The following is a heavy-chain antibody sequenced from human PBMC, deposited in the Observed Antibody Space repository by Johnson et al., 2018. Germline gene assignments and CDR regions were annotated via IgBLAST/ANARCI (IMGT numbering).Heavy chain of an antibody. CDR2: ISNTGDTI. V-gene: IGHV3-23*04. CDR3: AKDLHWYAMDV. J-gene: IGHJ6*02. Sequence: VQLVESGGGLVQPGGSLTLSCEVSGFTLSSYFMCWVRQAPGQGLEWLSDISNTGDTIHYANSVKGRFTITRDTSKNTRYLQMNGLRAEDTAVYYCAKDLHWYAMDVWGQGTTVTVSS. D-gene: IGHD1-1*01. CDR1: GFTLSSYF.